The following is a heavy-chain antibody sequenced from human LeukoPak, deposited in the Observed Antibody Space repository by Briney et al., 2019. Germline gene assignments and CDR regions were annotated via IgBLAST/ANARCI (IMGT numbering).Heavy chain of an antibody. Sequence: SETLSLTCTVSGGSISSYYWSWIRQPPGKGLEWIGYIYYSGSTNYNPSLKSRVTISVDTSKNQFSLKLSSVTAADTAVYYCARGPGTVAGHYYYYGMDVWGQGTTVTVSS. D-gene: IGHD6-19*01. J-gene: IGHJ6*02. CDR3: ARGPGTVAGHYYYYGMDV. V-gene: IGHV4-59*01. CDR1: GGSISSYY. CDR2: IYYSGST.